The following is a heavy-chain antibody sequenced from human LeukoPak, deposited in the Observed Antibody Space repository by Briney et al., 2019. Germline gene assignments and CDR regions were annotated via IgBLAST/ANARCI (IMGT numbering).Heavy chain of an antibody. CDR2: IYYSGST. CDR3: ARSAIDAFDI. V-gene: IGHV4-39*01. Sequence: SETLSLTCTVSGGSISSSSYYWGWIRQPPGKGLEWIGSIYYSGSTYYNPSLKSRVTISVDTSKDQFSLKLRSVTPADTAVYYCARSAIDAFDIWGQGTMVTVSS. D-gene: IGHD6-25*01. CDR1: GGSISSSSYY. J-gene: IGHJ3*02.